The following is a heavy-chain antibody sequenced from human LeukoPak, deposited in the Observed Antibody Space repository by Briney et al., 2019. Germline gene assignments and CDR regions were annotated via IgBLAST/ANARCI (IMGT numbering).Heavy chain of an antibody. CDR1: GFSFSSYG. V-gene: IGHV3-30*18. J-gene: IGHJ6*02. CDR3: AKGIVSRWYSYYGMDV. CDR2: ISYDGSNK. D-gene: IGHD6-13*01. Sequence: PGRSLRLSCAASGFSFSSYGMHWVRQVPGKGLEWVAVISYDGSNKYYADSVKGRFTISRDNSKNTLYLQMNSLRAEDTAVYYCAKGIVSRWYSYYGMDVWGQGTTVTVSS.